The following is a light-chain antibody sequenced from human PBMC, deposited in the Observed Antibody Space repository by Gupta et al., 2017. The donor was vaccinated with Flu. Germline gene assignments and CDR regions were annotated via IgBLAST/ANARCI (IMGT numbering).Light chain of an antibody. CDR2: EDS. Sequence: QSVLTPPPSVSAAPGQMVTISCPGSSSNLGNSYVSWYQQFPGTAPKLLIYEDSQRRSGVPDRFSGAKCGTSATLNTTGLQTGEEADYYWGAWDTSLSFFVFGSGTKVTGL. V-gene: IGLV1-51*01. CDR3: GAWDTSLSFFV. CDR1: SSNLGNSY. J-gene: IGLJ1*01.